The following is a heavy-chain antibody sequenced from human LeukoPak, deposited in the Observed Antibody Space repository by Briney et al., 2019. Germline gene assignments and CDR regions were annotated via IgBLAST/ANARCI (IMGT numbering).Heavy chain of an antibody. CDR1: GYRFTSYW. CDR3: ARVRRYGGFDY. Sequence: GESLQISCQGSGYRFTSYWIGWVRPVPGKGLEWMGIIYPGDSDTRYSPSFQGQVTISADKSISTAYLQWSSLKASDTAMYYCARVRRYGGFDYWGQGTLVTVSS. V-gene: IGHV5-51*01. D-gene: IGHD4-23*01. CDR2: IYPGDSDT. J-gene: IGHJ4*02.